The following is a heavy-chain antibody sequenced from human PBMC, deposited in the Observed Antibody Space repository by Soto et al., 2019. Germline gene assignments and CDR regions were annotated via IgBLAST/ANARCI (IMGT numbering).Heavy chain of an antibody. CDR1: GGSISSYY. V-gene: IGHV4-59*01. CDR2: IYYSGST. Sequence: QVQLQESGPGLVKPSETLSLTCTVSGGSISSYYWSWIRQPPGKGLEWIGYIYYSGSTNYNPSLXXRXTISVDTSKNQFSLKLSSVTAADTAVYYCARTLYSYGPRFDYWGQGTLVNVSS. J-gene: IGHJ4*02. D-gene: IGHD5-18*01. CDR3: ARTLYSYGPRFDY.